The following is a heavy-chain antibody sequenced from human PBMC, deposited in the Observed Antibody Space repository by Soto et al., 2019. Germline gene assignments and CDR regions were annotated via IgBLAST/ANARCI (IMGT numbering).Heavy chain of an antibody. CDR3: ASWDYDFWSGYYDY. CDR2: IKQDGSEK. J-gene: IGHJ4*02. CDR1: GFTFRSYW. V-gene: IGHV3-7*01. D-gene: IGHD3-3*01. Sequence: GGSLRLSCAASGFTFRSYWMSCVHQAPGKGLEWVANIKQDGSEKYYVDSVKGRFTISRDNAKNSLYLQMNSLRAEDTAVYYCASWDYDFWSGYYDYWGQGTLVTVSS.